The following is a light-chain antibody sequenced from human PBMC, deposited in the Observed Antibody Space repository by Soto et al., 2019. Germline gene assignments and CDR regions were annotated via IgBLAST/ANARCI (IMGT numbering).Light chain of an antibody. V-gene: IGLV2-11*01. CDR3: CSYAGSDTGV. CDR1: SSDVGGYNY. J-gene: IGLJ3*02. CDR2: EVS. Sequence: QLVLTQPASVSGSPGQSITISCTGTSSDVGGYNYVSWYQQHPGKAPKLMIYEVSKRPSGVPDRFSGSKSGNTASLTISGLQAEDEADYYCCSYAGSDTGVFGGGTKLTVL.